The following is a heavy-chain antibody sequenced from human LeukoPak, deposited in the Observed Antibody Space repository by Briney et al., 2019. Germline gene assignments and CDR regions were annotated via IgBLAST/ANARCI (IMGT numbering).Heavy chain of an antibody. V-gene: IGHV4-59*01. CDR3: ARDRRTPEPYYYYYGMDV. J-gene: IGHJ6*02. CDR2: IYYSGST. Sequence: PSETLSLTCTVSGGSISSYCWSWIRQPPGKGLEWIGYIYYSGSTNYNPSLKSRVTISVDTSKNQFSLKLSSVTAADTAVYYCARDRRTPEPYYYYYGMDVWGQGTTVTVSS. CDR1: GGSISSYC.